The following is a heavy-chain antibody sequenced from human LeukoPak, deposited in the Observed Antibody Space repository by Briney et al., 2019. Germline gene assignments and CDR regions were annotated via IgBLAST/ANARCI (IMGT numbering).Heavy chain of an antibody. Sequence: SETLSLTCAVYGGSFSGYYWNWIRQPPGKGLDWIGEINHSGSTNYNPSLKSRVTISVDTSKNQFSLKLSSVTAADTAVYYCARGARVVVATVNWFDPWGQGTLVTVSS. J-gene: IGHJ5*02. V-gene: IGHV4-34*01. CDR2: INHSGST. D-gene: IGHD2-15*01. CDR3: ARGARVVVATVNWFDP. CDR1: GGSFSGYY.